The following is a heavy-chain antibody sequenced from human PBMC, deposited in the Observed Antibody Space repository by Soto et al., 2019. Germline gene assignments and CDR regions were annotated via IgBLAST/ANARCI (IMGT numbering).Heavy chain of an antibody. J-gene: IGHJ4*02. CDR1: GDTFPPYA. CDR3: ARVPYQLPTH. D-gene: IGHD2-2*01. CDR2: INAGDDNT. Sequence: QVPVVQSGAEVKKPGASVKVSCKSSGDTFPPYAIHWVRQAPGQRLEWMGCINAGDDNTKYSQKFQGRVTITRDTAANTGYLELSSLRSEDTAVYYCARVPYQLPTHWGQGTLITVSS. V-gene: IGHV1-3*01.